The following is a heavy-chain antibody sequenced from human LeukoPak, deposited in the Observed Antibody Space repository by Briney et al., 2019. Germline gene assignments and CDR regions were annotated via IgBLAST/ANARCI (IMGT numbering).Heavy chain of an antibody. CDR3: ARAGDYGDYTTHYFDY. D-gene: IGHD4-17*01. V-gene: IGHV3-74*01. Sequence: HPGGSLRLSCAASRFTFSNYWMHWVRQAPGKGLAWVSRINSDGSGTTYADSVKGRFTISRDNAKNTLYLQMNSLRAGDTAVYYCARAGDYGDYTTHYFDYWGQGTLVTVSS. CDR2: INSDGSGT. J-gene: IGHJ4*02. CDR1: RFTFSNYW.